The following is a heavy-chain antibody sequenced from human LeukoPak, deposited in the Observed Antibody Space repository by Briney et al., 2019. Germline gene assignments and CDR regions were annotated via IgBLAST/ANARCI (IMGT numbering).Heavy chain of an antibody. Sequence: SVKVSCKASGGTFSSYAISWVRQAPGQGLEWMGGIIPIFGTANYAQKFQGRVTITADESTSTAYMELSSLRSEDTAVYYCARDRADPRYYYGSGPYYYGMDVWGKGDHGHRLL. CDR2: IIPIFGTA. CDR1: GGTFSSYA. CDR3: ARDRADPRYYYGSGPYYYGMDV. D-gene: IGHD3-10*01. J-gene: IGHJ6*04. V-gene: IGHV1-69*01.